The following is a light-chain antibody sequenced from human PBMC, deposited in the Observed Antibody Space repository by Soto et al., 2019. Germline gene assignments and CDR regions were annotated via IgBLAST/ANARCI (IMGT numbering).Light chain of an antibody. CDR3: AAWDDRLSGYG. CDR2: SDN. V-gene: IGLV1-47*02. J-gene: IGLJ1*01. Sequence: QSVLTQSPSTSGTPGQRVTISCSGDSSNIAKNYVYWYQQVPGMAPKLLIYSDNQRPSGVPDRFSGSKSGTSASLAISGLRSVDEADYYCAAWDDRLSGYGFGGGTKLTVL. CDR1: SSNIAKNY.